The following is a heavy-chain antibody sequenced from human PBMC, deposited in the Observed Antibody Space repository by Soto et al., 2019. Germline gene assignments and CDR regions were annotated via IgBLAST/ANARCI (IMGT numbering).Heavy chain of an antibody. J-gene: IGHJ5*02. CDR3: ARLYCSSSTCDSWFDP. Sequence: GESLKISCTGFGYTFTTFRISWVRQMPGRGLEWMGRIDPRDSYTNYSPSFQGHVTISVDKSISTAYLQWGSLKASDTAMYYCARLYCSSSTCDSWFDPWGQGTLVTVSS. D-gene: IGHD2-2*01. V-gene: IGHV5-10-1*01. CDR2: IDPRDSYT. CDR1: GYTFTTFR.